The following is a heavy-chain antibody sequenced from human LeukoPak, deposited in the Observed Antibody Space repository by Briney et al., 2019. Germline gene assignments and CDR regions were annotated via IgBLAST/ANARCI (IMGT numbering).Heavy chain of an antibody. CDR2: IYPGDSDT. CDR3: ARFPYSSSLHFGC. CDR1: GYSFTNYW. V-gene: IGHV5-51*01. J-gene: IGHJ4*02. D-gene: IGHD6-13*01. Sequence: GESLKISCRGSGYSFTNYWIGWVRQMPGKGLEWMGIIYPGDSDTRYSPSFQGQVTISADKSISTAYLQWSSLKASDTAMYYCARFPYSSSLHFGCWGQGTLVTVSS.